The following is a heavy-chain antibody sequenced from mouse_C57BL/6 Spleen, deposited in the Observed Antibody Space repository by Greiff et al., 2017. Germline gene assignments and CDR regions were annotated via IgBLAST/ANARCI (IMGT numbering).Heavy chain of an antibody. J-gene: IGHJ2*01. D-gene: IGHD2-1*01. V-gene: IGHV5-17*01. CDR1: GFTFSDYG. CDR3: ARSLLPDY. CDR2: ISSGSSTI. Sequence: VQLQQSGGGLVKPGGSLKLSCAASGFTFSDYGMHWVRQAPEKGLEWVAYISSGSSTIYYADTVKGRFTISRDNAKNTLFLQMTSLRSEDTAMYYCARSLLPDYWGQGTTLTVSS.